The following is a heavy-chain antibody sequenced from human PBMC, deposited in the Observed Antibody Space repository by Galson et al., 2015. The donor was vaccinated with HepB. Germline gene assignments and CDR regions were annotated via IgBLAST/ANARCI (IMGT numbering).Heavy chain of an antibody. V-gene: IGHV3-23*01. Sequence: SLRLSCAASGFTFSTYTMSWVRQAPGQGLEWVSAICAGDERTYYSDSVKGRFTISRDTSKNTVYLPMNSLRAEDTAVYYCAKGVWLDHWGQGTLVTVSS. J-gene: IGHJ4*02. CDR2: ICAGDERT. CDR3: AKGVWLDH. CDR1: GFTFSTYT.